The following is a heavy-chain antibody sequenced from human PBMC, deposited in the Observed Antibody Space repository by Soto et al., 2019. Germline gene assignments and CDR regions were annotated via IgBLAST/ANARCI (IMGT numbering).Heavy chain of an antibody. CDR3: ARGGFLNWFDP. Sequence: EVLLVESGGGVERPGGSLRLSCAVSGFTFEDYGMSWVRQAPGKGLEWVSTINWSGGSTGYADSVKGRFTISRDNAKNSAYLQMNSLRAEDTALYYCARGGFLNWFDPWGQGTLVTVSS. CDR1: GFTFEDYG. V-gene: IGHV3-20*04. D-gene: IGHD3-16*01. CDR2: INWSGGST. J-gene: IGHJ5*02.